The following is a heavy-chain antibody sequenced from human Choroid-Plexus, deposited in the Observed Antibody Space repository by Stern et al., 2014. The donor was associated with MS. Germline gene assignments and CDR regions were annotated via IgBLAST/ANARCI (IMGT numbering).Heavy chain of an antibody. V-gene: IGHV3-30*18. Sequence: VQLVESGGGVVKPGRPLRLSCVASGFTFGSCAMHWVRQAPGKGLEWVAGASYDGSNKYYADSVKGRFTISRDNSQNTLYMQMSSLRPEDTAVYYCAKDRQYLTYFFDHWGQGSLVTVSS. CDR2: ASYDGSNK. CDR3: AKDRQYLTYFFDH. J-gene: IGHJ5*02. D-gene: IGHD2/OR15-2a*01. CDR1: GFTFGSCA.